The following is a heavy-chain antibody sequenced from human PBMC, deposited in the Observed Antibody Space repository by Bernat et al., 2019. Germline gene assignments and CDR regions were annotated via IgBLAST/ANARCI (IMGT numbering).Heavy chain of an antibody. CDR1: GGSISGGDYY. J-gene: IGHJ4*02. D-gene: IGHD4-17*01. CDR3: ERVPVGELNFDY. Sequence: QVQLHESGPGLVKPSQTLSLTCTVSGGSISGGDYYWWWIRQPPGKGLGWIGYIYYRGSTYYNPSLTSGVTISVDSSKNPFSLKLSAVTAADKAVYYCERVPVGELNFDYWGQGTLVSVS. CDR2: IYYRGST. V-gene: IGHV4-30-4*01.